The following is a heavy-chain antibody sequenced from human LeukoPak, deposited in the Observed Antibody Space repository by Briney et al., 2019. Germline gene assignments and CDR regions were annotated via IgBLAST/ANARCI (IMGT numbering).Heavy chain of an antibody. D-gene: IGHD3-3*01. V-gene: IGHV1-8*03. Sequence: ASVKVSCKAFGYTFISYDINWVRQATGQGLEWMGWMNPNSGNTGYAQKFQGRVTITRNTSISTAYMELSSLRSEDTAVYYCARSWGPPWALRFLEYPAPYYYYYMDVWGKGTTVTVSS. J-gene: IGHJ6*03. CDR2: MNPNSGNT. CDR1: GYTFISYD. CDR3: ARSWGPPWALRFLEYPAPYYYYYMDV.